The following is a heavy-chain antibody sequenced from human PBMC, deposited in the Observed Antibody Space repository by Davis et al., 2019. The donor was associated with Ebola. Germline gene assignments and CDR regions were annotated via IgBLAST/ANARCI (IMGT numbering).Heavy chain of an antibody. V-gene: IGHV4-59*01. CDR2: IYYSGNT. J-gene: IGHJ4*02. Sequence: SETLSLTCTVSGGSISSYYWSWIRQPPGKGLEWIGYIYYSGNTHYNPSLRSRVTMSVDTSKNQFSLKLSSVTAADTAVYYCVRVSTSPVGYFDYWGQGTQVTVSS. CDR3: VRVSTSPVGYFDY. CDR1: GGSISSYY.